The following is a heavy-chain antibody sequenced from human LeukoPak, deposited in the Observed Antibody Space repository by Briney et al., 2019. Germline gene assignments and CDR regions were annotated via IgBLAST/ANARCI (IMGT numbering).Heavy chain of an antibody. CDR2: ISTSGSP. Sequence: SETLSLTCTVSGGSISNYYWTWIRQPPGKGLEWIGFISTSGSPNHSPSLKGRVTISIDTSKNQFSLKLSSVTAADSAVYYCARLTRLSTSPDRYYLDYWGQGTLVTVSS. J-gene: IGHJ4*02. D-gene: IGHD6-6*01. V-gene: IGHV4-4*09. CDR3: ARLTRLSTSPDRYYLDY. CDR1: GGSISNYY.